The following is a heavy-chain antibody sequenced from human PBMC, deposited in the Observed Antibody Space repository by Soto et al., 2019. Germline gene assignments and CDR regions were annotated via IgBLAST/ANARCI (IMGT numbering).Heavy chain of an antibody. J-gene: IGHJ4*02. Sequence: GGSLRLSCAASGFTFSSYAMHWVRQAPGKGLEWVAVISYDGSNKYYADSVKGRFTISRDNSKNTLYLQMNSLRAEDTAVYYCASADYGYRFDYWGQGTLVTVSS. D-gene: IGHD4-17*01. CDR1: GFTFSSYA. CDR3: ASADYGYRFDY. V-gene: IGHV3-30-3*01. CDR2: ISYDGSNK.